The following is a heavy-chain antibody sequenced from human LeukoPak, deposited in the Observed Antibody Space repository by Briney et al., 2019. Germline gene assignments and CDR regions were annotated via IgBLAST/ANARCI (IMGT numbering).Heavy chain of an antibody. CDR3: ARHTGSTGAFDI. Sequence: GESLKISCKGSGYSLTGYWIGWVRQMPGKGLEWMGMIYPADSDSRYSPSFQGQVTISADKSINIAYLQWSSLKASDTAMYYCARHTGSTGAFDIWGQGTMVTVSS. D-gene: IGHD1-1*01. V-gene: IGHV5-51*01. CDR2: IYPADSDS. J-gene: IGHJ3*02. CDR1: GYSLTGYW.